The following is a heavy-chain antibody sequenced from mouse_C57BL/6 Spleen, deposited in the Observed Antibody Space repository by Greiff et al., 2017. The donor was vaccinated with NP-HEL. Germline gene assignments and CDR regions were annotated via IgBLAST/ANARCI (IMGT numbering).Heavy chain of an antibody. D-gene: IGHD2-4*01. CDR3: ARGRIYDYDFDY. Sequence: DVQLQESGPGLVKPSQSLSLTCSVTGYSITSGYYWNWIRQFPGNKLEWMGYISYDGSNNYNPSLKNRISITRDTSKNQFFLKLNSVTTEDTATYYCARGRIYDYDFDYWGQGTTLTVSS. J-gene: IGHJ2*01. V-gene: IGHV3-6*01. CDR1: GYSITSGYY. CDR2: ISYDGSN.